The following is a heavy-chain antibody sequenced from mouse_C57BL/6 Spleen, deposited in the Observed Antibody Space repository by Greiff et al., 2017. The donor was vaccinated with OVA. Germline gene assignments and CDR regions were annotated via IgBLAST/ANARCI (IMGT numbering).Heavy chain of an antibody. CDR2: ISYDGSN. CDR3: ARDGYYEGSGFAY. J-gene: IGHJ3*01. D-gene: IGHD2-3*01. Sequence: EVKLQESGPGLVKPSQSLSLTCSVTGYSITSGYYWNWIRQFPGNKLEWMGYISYDGSNNYNPSLKNRISITRDTSKNQFFLKLNSVTTEDTATYYCARDGYYEGSGFAYWGQGTLVTVSA. CDR1: GYSITSGYY. V-gene: IGHV3-6*01.